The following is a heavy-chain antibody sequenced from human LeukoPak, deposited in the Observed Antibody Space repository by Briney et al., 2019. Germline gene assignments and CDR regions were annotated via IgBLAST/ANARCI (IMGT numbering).Heavy chain of an antibody. CDR1: GFTFSSYR. J-gene: IGHJ4*02. CDR3: ARDSGEGGYDYEVRHFDY. CDR2: ISSSSSYI. D-gene: IGHD5-12*01. V-gene: IGHV3-21*05. Sequence: GGSLRLSCAASGFTFSSYRMNWVRQAPGKGLEWVSYISSSSSYIYYADSVKGRFTISRDNAKNSLYLQMNSLRAEDTAVYYCARDSGEGGYDYEVRHFDYWGQGTLVTVSS.